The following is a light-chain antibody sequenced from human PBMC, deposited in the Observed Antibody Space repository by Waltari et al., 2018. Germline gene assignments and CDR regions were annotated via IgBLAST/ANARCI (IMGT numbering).Light chain of an antibody. CDR1: QGISSY. V-gene: IGKV1-9*01. CDR3: QQLNSYPRGLFT. J-gene: IGKJ3*01. Sequence: ASQGISSYLAWYQQRPGKAPKLLIYAASTLQSGVPSRCSGSGSGTDFTLTISSLQPEDFATYYCQQLNSYPRGLFTFGPGTKVDIK. CDR2: AAS.